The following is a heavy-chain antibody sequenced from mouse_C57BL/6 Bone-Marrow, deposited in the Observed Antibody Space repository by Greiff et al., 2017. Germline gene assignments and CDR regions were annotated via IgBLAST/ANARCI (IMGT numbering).Heavy chain of an antibody. CDR2: INYDGSST. Sequence: EVLLVESEGGLVQPGSSMKLSCTASGFTFSDYYMAWVRQVPGKGLEWVANINYDGSSTYYLDSLKSRFTISRDNATNILYLQMSSLKSEDTATYYCARADGSSYDYWGQGTTLTVTA. CDR3: ARADGSSYDY. D-gene: IGHD1-1*01. CDR1: GFTFSDYY. J-gene: IGHJ2*01. V-gene: IGHV5-16*01.